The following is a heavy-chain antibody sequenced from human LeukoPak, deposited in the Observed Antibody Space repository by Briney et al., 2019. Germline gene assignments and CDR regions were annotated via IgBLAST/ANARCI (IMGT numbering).Heavy chain of an antibody. D-gene: IGHD3-22*01. V-gene: IGHV4-59*11. Sequence: SETLSLTCIVSVGSISSHYWSWIRQSPGKGLEYIGYIYYSGSTDYNPSLKSRVTISLDTSKNQFSLHLSSVTAADTAVYYCARRSGVLDSRDSRYYFDHWGQGTLVTVSS. CDR1: VGSISSHY. CDR3: ARRSGVLDSRDSRYYFDH. CDR2: IYYSGST. J-gene: IGHJ4*02.